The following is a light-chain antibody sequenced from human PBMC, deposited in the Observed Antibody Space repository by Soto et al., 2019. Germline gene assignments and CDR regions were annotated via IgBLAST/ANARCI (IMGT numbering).Light chain of an antibody. CDR2: GAS. J-gene: IGKJ2*01. CDR3: QQYGSSMYT. Sequence: EIVLTQSPGTLSLSPGERATLSCRASQSVSSIYLAWYQQKFGQAPRLLIYGASSRATGVPDRFSGSGSGTVFTLTISRLEPEDFAVYYCQQYGSSMYTFGQGTKLEIK. V-gene: IGKV3-20*01. CDR1: QSVSSIY.